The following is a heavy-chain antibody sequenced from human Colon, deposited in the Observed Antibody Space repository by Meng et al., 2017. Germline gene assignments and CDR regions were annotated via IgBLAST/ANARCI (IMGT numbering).Heavy chain of an antibody. CDR1: GGSIGSNSYH. J-gene: IGHJ5*01. V-gene: IGHV4-39*01. Sequence: QLQLQESGPGQGKPAETRSRTCTVSGGSIGSNSYHWGWIRQPPGKGLEWVGTIDYSGTTYSNSSLKSRVTISLDTSRNQFSLKLTSVTAADTAVYYCSRRINTAGGWFDSWGQGTLVTVSS. D-gene: IGHD5-18*01. CDR3: SRRINTAGGWFDS. CDR2: IDYSGTT.